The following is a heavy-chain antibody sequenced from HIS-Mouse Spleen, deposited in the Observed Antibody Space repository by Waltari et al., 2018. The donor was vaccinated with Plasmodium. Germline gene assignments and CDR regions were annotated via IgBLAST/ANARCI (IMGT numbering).Heavy chain of an antibody. D-gene: IGHD6-6*01. CDR1: GFSLSTSGMC. J-gene: IGHJ6*02. CDR2: IDWDEDK. V-gene: IGHV2-70*15. CDR3: ARTTYGSSSAKYYYYGMDV. Sequence: QVTLRESGPALVKPTQTLTLTCTFSGFSLSTSGMCVTWIRQPPGKALEWLARIDWDEDKYYSTSLKTRLTISKDTSKNQVVLTMTNSDPVDTATYYGARTTYGSSSAKYYYYGMDVWGQGTTVTVSS.